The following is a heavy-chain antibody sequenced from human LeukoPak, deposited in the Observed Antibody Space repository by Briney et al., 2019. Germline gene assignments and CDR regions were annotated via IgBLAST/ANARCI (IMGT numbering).Heavy chain of an antibody. J-gene: IGHJ4*02. CDR2: IKQDGSEK. Sequence: GGSLRLSCAASGFTFSSYWMSWVRQAPGKGLEWVANIKQDGSEKYYVDSVKGRFTISRDNAKNSLYLQMNSLRAEDTAVYYCARDRGYGDFDSGYWGQGTLVTVSS. CDR1: GFTFSSYW. V-gene: IGHV3-7*01. D-gene: IGHD4-17*01. CDR3: ARDRGYGDFDSGY.